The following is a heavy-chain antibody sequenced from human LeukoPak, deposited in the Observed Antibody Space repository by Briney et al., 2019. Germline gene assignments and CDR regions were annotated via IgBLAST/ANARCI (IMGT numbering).Heavy chain of an antibody. J-gene: IGHJ4*02. CDR1: GFSFGDYA. Sequence: PGGSLRLSCAASGFSFGDYAMHWVRQAPGKGLEWVSGISWNSGSIGYADSVKGRFTISRDNAKNSLYLQMNSLRAEDTALYYCAKDKGSSGLTGFDYWGQGTLVTVSS. V-gene: IGHV3-9*01. D-gene: IGHD6-19*01. CDR2: ISWNSGSI. CDR3: AKDKGSSGLTGFDY.